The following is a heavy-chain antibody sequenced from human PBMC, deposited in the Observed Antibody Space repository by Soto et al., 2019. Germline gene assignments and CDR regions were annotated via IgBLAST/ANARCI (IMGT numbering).Heavy chain of an antibody. V-gene: IGHV1-58*01. D-gene: IGHD2-2*01. J-gene: IGHJ3*02. CDR3: ARGRGDIVVVPAANRAFDI. CDR1: GFTFTSSA. CDR2: IVASSGNT. Sequence: SVKVSCKASGFTFTSSAVQWVRQARGQRLEWIGWIVASSGNTSYAQKFQGRVTMTRDTSISTAYMELSSLRSEDTAVYYCARGRGDIVVVPAANRAFDIWGQGTMVIVSS.